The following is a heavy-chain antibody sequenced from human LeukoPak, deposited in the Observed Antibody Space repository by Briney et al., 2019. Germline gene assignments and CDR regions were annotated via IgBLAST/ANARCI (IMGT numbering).Heavy chain of an antibody. J-gene: IGHJ4*02. CDR3: ARMYSGSYESALDY. CDR2: IWYDGSYK. D-gene: IGHD1-26*01. V-gene: IGHV3-33*01. Sequence: GGSLRLSCAASGFTFKSYGMHWVRQAPGKGLEWVANIWYDGSYKNYADSVRGRFTISRDSSENTLYLQMNSLRAEDTAVYYCARMYSGSYESALDYWGQGTLVTVSP. CDR1: GFTFKSYG.